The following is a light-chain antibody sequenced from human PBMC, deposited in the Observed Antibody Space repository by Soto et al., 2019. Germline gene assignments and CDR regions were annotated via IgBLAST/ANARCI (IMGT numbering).Light chain of an antibody. CDR3: CSYAGFKV. CDR2: EGS. CDR1: SSDVGSYNL. J-gene: IGLJ1*01. V-gene: IGLV2-23*01. Sequence: QSALTQPASVSGSPGQSITISCTGTSSDVGSYNLVSWYQQHPGKAPKLMIYEGSKRPSGVSNRFSGSKSGNTASLTISGLQAEDEADYYCCSYAGFKVFGTGTKVTVL.